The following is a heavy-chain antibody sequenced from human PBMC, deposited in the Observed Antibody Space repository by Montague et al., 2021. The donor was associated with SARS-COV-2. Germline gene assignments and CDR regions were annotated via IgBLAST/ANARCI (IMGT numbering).Heavy chain of an antibody. CDR1: GFTFSSYP. CDR3: ARDMIRGAPGYFDY. D-gene: IGHD3-10*01. Sequence: SLRLSCAASGFTFSSYPMHWVRQAPGKGLDWVAVISYDGKVKVYADSVKGRFTISRDDSKSTLYLQMNSLKTEDTAVYYCARDMIRGAPGYFDYWGQGTLVTVSS. J-gene: IGHJ4*02. CDR2: ISYDGKVK. V-gene: IGHV3-30*04.